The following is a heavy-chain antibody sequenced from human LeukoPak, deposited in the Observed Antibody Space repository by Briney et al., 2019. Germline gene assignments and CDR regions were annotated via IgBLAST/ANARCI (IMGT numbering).Heavy chain of an antibody. CDR2: ISGSGGST. J-gene: IGHJ4*02. D-gene: IGHD3-22*01. CDR3: AKGGFLYYYDSSGYPFDY. V-gene: IGHV3-23*01. Sequence: GGTLRLSCAASGFTFSTYGMSWVRQAPGKGLEWVSAISGSGGSTYYADSVKGRFTISRDNSKNTLYLQMNSLRAEDTAVYYCAKGGFLYYYDSSGYPFDYWGQGTLVTVSS. CDR1: GFTFSTYG.